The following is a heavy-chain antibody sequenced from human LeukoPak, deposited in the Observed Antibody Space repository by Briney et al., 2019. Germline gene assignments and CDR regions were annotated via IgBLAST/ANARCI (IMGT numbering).Heavy chain of an antibody. CDR2: IRGGGET. J-gene: IGHJ5*02. CDR3: AKDRLYGSGSYIPNPFDP. D-gene: IGHD3-10*01. CDR1: GFSFSNYA. V-gene: IGHV3-23*01. Sequence: GGSLRLSCAASGFSFSNYAMSWVRQAAARGPEWVSSIRGGGETFYADSVKGRFTLSRDDSRNTVYVQMNSLRAEDTAVYYCAKDRLYGSGSYIPNPFDPWGQGTLVTVSS.